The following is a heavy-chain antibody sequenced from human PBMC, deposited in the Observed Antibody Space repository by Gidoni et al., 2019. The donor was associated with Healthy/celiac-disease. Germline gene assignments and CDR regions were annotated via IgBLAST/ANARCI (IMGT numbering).Heavy chain of an antibody. J-gene: IGHJ6*02. V-gene: IGHV3-30*04. CDR3: ARESTGFGFGEDGAGYGMDV. CDR1: GFTFSSYA. CDR2: ISYDGSNK. D-gene: IGHD3-10*01. Sequence: QVQLVESGGGVVQPGRSLRLSCAASGFTFSSYAMHWVRPAPGKGLEWVAVISYDGSNKYYADSVKGRFTISRDNSKNTLYLQMNSLRAEDTAVYYCARESTGFGFGEDGAGYGMDVWGQGTTVTVSS.